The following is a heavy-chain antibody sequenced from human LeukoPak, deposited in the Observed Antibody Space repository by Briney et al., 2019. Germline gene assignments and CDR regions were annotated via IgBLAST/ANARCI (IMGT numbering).Heavy chain of an antibody. CDR1: GGSFSGYY. D-gene: IGHD3-10*01. Sequence: SETLSLTCAVYGGSFSGYYWSWIRQPPGKGLEWIGEINHSGSTNYNPSLTSRVTISVDTSKNQFSLKLSSVTAADTAVYYCARGGLLWFGENNNWFDPWGQGTLVTVSS. V-gene: IGHV4-34*01. CDR3: ARGGLLWFGENNNWFDP. J-gene: IGHJ5*02. CDR2: INHSGST.